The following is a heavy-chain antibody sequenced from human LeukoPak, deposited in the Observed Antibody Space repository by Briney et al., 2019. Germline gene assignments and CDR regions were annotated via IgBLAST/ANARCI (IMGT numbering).Heavy chain of an antibody. V-gene: IGHV3-11*04. CDR1: GFTFSDYY. CDR3: ARANKYYDFWSGYSEGAFDI. J-gene: IGHJ3*02. D-gene: IGHD3-3*01. CDR2: ISSSGSTI. Sequence: KPGGSLRLSCAASGFTFSDYYMSWIRQAPGKGLEWVSYISSSGSTIYYADSVKGRFTISRDNAKNSLYLQMNSLRAEDTAVYYCARANKYYDFWSGYSEGAFDIWGQGTMVTVSS.